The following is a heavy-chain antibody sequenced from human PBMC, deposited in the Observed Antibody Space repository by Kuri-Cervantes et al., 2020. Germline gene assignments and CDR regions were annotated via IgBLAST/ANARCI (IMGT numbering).Heavy chain of an antibody. V-gene: IGHV1-69*05. CDR2: IIPIFGTA. J-gene: IGHJ3*02. CDR3: ARASRYIVLRYLETYDAFDI. Sequence: SVKVSCKASGGTFSSYAISWVRQAPGQGLEWMGGIIPIFGTANYAQKFQGRVTMTRDTSISTAYMELSRLRSDDTAVYYCARASRYIVLRYLETYDAFDIWGQGTMVTVSS. D-gene: IGHD3-9*01. CDR1: GGTFSSYA.